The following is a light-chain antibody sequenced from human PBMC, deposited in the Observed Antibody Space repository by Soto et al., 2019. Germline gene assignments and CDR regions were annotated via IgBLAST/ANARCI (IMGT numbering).Light chain of an antibody. CDR2: RIF. CDR3: RQHNNWPLT. J-gene: IGKJ4*01. Sequence: EIVMTQSPATVSVSPGERVTLSCRASQSVNNYLAWYQQKPGQAPRLLVNRIFSRATGGPARFSGSGSGTEFTLTISSLQSEDSAVYYYRQHNNWPLTFGGGTKVEIK. CDR1: QSVNNY. V-gene: IGKV3-15*01.